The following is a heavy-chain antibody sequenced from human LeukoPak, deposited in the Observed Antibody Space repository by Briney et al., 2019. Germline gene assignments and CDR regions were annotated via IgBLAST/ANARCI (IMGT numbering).Heavy chain of an antibody. CDR1: GGSISGYY. CDR3: VREGYDSSGYFLDY. J-gene: IGHJ4*02. CDR2: IHYSGST. D-gene: IGHD3-22*01. Sequence: SETLSLTCTVSGGSISGYYWSWIRQSPGRGLEWMGYIHYSGSTDYNPSLKSRVTMSVDTSKNQCSLKLSSVTAADAAVYYCVREGYDSSGYFLDYWGRGTLVTVSS. V-gene: IGHV4-59*01.